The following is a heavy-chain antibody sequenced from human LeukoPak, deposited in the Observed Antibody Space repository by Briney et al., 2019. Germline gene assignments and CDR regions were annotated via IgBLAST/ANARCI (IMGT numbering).Heavy chain of an antibody. V-gene: IGHV1-69*13. D-gene: IGHD2-2*01. CDR3: ASRFYCSNTRCRNFPFAY. CDR2: IIPIFGTA. Sequence: GASVKVSCKASGYTFTSYGISWVRQAPGQGLEWMGGIIPIFGTANYAQKFQDRVTITADESTSTAYMELSSLRSEDTAIYYCASRFYCSNTRCRNFPFAYWGQGTLVTVSS. J-gene: IGHJ4*02. CDR1: GYTFTSYG.